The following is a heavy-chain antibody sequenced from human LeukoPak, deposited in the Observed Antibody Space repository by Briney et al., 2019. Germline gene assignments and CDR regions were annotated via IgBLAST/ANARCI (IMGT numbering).Heavy chain of an antibody. CDR2: ISGSGGST. D-gene: IGHD6-19*01. V-gene: IGHV3-23*01. CDR3: ASQAKDSSGWRNYFDY. J-gene: IGHJ4*02. CDR1: GFTFSSYS. Sequence: GGSLRLSCAASGFTFSSYSMNWVRQAPGKGLEWVSAISGSGGSTYYADSVKGRFTISRDNSKNTLYLQMNSLRAEDTAVYYCASQAKDSSGWRNYFDYWGQGTLVTVSS.